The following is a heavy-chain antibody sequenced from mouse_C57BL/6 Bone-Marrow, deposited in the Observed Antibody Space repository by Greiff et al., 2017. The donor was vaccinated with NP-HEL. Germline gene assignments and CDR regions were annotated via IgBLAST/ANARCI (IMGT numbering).Heavy chain of an antibody. V-gene: IGHV1-52*01. D-gene: IGHD2-1*01. J-gene: IGHJ2*01. Sequence: QVQLQQSGAELVRPGSSVKLSCKASGYTFTSYWMHWVKQRPIQGLEWIGNIDPSDSETHYNQKFKDKATLTVDKSSSTAYMQLSSLTSEDSAVYYCARYGNYEDYFDYWGQGTTLTVSS. CDR1: GYTFTSYW. CDR3: ARYGNYEDYFDY. CDR2: IDPSDSET.